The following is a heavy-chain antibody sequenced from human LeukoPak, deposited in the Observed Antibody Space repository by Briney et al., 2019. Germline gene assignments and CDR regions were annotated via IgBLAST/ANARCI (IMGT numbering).Heavy chain of an antibody. J-gene: IGHJ6*02. CDR1: GFTFSSYE. V-gene: IGHV3-48*03. CDR3: ARDMVRGLEQAMDV. D-gene: IGHD3-10*01. CDR2: ISSSGSTI. Sequence: GGSLRLSCAASGFTFSSYETNCVRQAPGKGLEWVSYISSSGSTIYYADSVKGRFTISRDNAKNSLYLQMNSLRAEDTAVYYCARDMVRGLEQAMDVWGQGTTVTVSS.